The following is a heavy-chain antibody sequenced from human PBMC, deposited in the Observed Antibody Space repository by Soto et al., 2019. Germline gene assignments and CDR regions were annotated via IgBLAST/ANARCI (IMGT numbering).Heavy chain of an antibody. CDR3: ARPSEQLEYYFDY. CDR2: IWYDGTNK. V-gene: IGHV3-33*01. CDR1: GFTFSTYG. Sequence: GGSLRLSCAASGFTFSTYGMHWVRQAPGKGPEWVAVIWYDGTNKYYADSVKGRFIISRDNSKNTLYLQMNSLRAEDTAVYYCARPSEQLEYYFDYWGQGTLVTVSS. J-gene: IGHJ4*02. D-gene: IGHD6-13*01.